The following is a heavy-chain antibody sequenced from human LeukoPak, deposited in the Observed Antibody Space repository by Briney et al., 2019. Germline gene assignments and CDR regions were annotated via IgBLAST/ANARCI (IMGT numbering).Heavy chain of an antibody. D-gene: IGHD6-13*01. CDR1: EFTFSSYA. Sequence: PGGSLRLSCAASEFTFSSYAMTWVRQAPGKGLEWVSAISASGGSTYYADSVKGRFTISRDNSKNTLYLQMNSLRAEDTAVYCCAKAKTAGTSRYYYGMDVWGQGTTVTVSS. V-gene: IGHV3-23*01. CDR2: ISASGGST. CDR3: AKAKTAGTSRYYYGMDV. J-gene: IGHJ6*02.